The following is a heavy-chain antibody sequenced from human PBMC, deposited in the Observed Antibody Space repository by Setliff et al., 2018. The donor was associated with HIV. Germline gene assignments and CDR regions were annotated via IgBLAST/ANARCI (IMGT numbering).Heavy chain of an antibody. CDR2: ITPVFGTT. CDR1: GGTFSSYE. V-gene: IGHV1-69*13. D-gene: IGHD5-12*01. CDR3: ARMISIEMATRDDAFDI. J-gene: IGHJ3*02. Sequence: SVKVSCKASGGTFSSYEMSWVRQAPGQGPEWMGGITPVFGTTKYAQKFQGRVAITADESMTTAYMELSSLRSEDTALYYCARMISIEMATRDDAFDIWGQGTMVTVSS.